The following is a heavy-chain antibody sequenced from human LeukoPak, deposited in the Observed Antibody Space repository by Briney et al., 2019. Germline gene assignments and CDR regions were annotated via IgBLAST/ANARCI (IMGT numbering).Heavy chain of an antibody. J-gene: IGHJ5*02. V-gene: IGHV3-74*01. CDR2: INSDGSST. CDR3: ARDREEYCGGDCGRFDP. D-gene: IGHD2-21*02. Sequence: PGGSLRLSCAASGFTFSSYWMHWVRQAPGKGLVWVSRINSDGSSTSYADSVKGRFTISRDNAKNTLYLQMNSLRAEDTAVYYCARDREEYCGGDCGRFDPWGQGTLVTVSS. CDR1: GFTFSSYW.